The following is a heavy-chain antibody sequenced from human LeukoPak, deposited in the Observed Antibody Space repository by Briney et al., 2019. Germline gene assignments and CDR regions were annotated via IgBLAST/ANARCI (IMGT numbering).Heavy chain of an antibody. CDR2: IYPDDSDT. CDR1: GYSFASSS. V-gene: IGHV5-51*01. Sequence: GESLKISCKGSGYSFASSSIGWVRQMPGKGLEWMGIIYPDDSDTRYSPSFEGQITISVDKSISTAYLQWSSLKASDTAVYYCARHGHCTNGVCYSNYYYHMDVWGKGTTVTVSS. J-gene: IGHJ6*03. D-gene: IGHD2-8*01. CDR3: ARHGHCTNGVCYSNYYYHMDV.